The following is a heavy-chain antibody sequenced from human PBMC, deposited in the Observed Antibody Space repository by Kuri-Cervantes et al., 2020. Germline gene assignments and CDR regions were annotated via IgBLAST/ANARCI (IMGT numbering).Heavy chain of an antibody. J-gene: IGHJ4*02. V-gene: IGHV1-3*01. CDR1: GGTFSSYA. Sequence: ASVKVSCKASGGTFSSYAISWVRQAPGQGLEWMGGINGGNGNTKYSQEFQGRVTITRDTSASTAYMELRSLRSDDTAVYYCARGGLAVAGNFDYWGQGTLVTVSS. CDR3: ARGGLAVAGNFDY. D-gene: IGHD6-19*01. CDR2: INGGNGNT.